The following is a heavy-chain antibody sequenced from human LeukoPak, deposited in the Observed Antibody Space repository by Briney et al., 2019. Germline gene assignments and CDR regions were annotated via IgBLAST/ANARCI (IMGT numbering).Heavy chain of an antibody. CDR3: ARGPRSYLDY. CDR2: INHSGST. Sequence: SETLSLTCAVYGGSFSGYYWSWIRQPPGRGLEWIGEINHSGSTNYNPSLKSRVTISVDTSKNQFSLKLSSVTAAGTAVYYCARGPRSYLDYWGQGTLVTVSS. J-gene: IGHJ4*02. V-gene: IGHV4-34*01. CDR1: GGSFSGYY.